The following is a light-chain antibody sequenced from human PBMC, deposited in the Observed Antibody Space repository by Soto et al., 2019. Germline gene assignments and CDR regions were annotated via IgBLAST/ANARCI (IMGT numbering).Light chain of an antibody. CDR3: QQRGNWPLT. CDR2: DTS. V-gene: IGKV3-11*01. Sequence: ETVLTQSPATLPLSPGERATLSCRASQSVDGLLAWYQQKSGQAPRLLIYDTSKRATGIPGRFSGSGSGTDFILTISSLEPEDFAVYYCQQRGNWPLTFGQGTRLDIK. CDR1: QSVDGL. J-gene: IGKJ5*01.